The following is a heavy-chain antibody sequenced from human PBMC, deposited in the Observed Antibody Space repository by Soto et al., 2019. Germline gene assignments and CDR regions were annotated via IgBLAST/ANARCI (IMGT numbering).Heavy chain of an antibody. CDR1: GFTFRSNW. CDR2: IKQDGSEK. CDR3: ATSGGGWIQPPV. Sequence: EVQLVESGGGLVQPGGSLRLSCAASGFTFRSNWMSWVRQAPGKGLEWVANIKQDGSEKYYVDSVKGRFTISRDNAKNSLYLQMNSLRAEDTAVYYCATSGGGWIQPPVWGQGTLVTVSS. D-gene: IGHD5-18*01. V-gene: IGHV3-7*03. J-gene: IGHJ4*02.